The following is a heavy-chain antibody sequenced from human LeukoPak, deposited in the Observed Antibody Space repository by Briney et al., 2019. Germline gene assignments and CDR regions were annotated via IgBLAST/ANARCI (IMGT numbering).Heavy chain of an antibody. CDR1: GGSISSYY. D-gene: IGHD3-22*01. Sequence: SETLSLTCTVSGGSISSYYWSWIRQPPGKGLEWIGYIYYSGSTNYNPSLKSRVTISVDTSKNQFSPKLNSVTAADTAVYYCARLRDSSVYEAFDIWGQGTMVTVSS. J-gene: IGHJ3*02. CDR2: IYYSGST. CDR3: ARLRDSSVYEAFDI. V-gene: IGHV4-59*08.